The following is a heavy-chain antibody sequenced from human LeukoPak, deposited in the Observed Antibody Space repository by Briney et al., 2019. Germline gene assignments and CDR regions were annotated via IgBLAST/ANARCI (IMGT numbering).Heavy chain of an antibody. CDR3: ARGGKYYDYVWGSYIFDY. CDR1: GDPMSRYY. J-gene: IGHJ4*02. V-gene: IGHV4-59*01. CDR2: IYYSGST. D-gene: IGHD3-16*01. Sequence: PSETLSLTCTVSGDPMSRYYWSWIRQPPGKGLEWIGYIYYSGSTNYNPSLKSGVTMSVDTSKNKFSLNLSSVTAADTAVYYCARGGKYYDYVWGSYIFDYWGQGTLVTVSS.